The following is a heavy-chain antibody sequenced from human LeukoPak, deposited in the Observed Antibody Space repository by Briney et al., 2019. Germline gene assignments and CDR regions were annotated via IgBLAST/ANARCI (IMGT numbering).Heavy chain of an antibody. D-gene: IGHD3-22*01. Sequence: GGSLRLSCAASGFTFSSYSMNWVRQAPGKGLEWVSYISSSSSTIYYADSVKGRFTISRDKAKNSLYLQMNSLRAEDTAVYYCARDGYYDSSGYYPNWGQGTLVTVSS. CDR1: GFTFSSYS. CDR2: ISSSSSTI. J-gene: IGHJ4*02. CDR3: ARDGYYDSSGYYPN. V-gene: IGHV3-48*01.